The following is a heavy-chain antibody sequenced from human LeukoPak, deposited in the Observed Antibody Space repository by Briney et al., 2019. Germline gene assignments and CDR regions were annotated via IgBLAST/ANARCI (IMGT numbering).Heavy chain of an antibody. CDR1: GFTFSSYT. CDR2: ISTSSIYI. J-gene: IGHJ4*02. V-gene: IGHV3-21*01. D-gene: IGHD1-1*01. CDR3: AREYRGSRAPFDY. Sequence: KAGGSLRLSCAASGFTFSSYTMNWVRQAPGKGLEWVSSISTSSIYIYYADSVKGRFTISRDNAKNSLYLQMNSLRAEDTAVYYCAREYRGSRAPFDYWGQGTLVTVSS.